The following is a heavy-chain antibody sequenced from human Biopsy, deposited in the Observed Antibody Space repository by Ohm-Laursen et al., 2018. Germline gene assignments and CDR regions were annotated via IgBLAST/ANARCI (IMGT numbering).Heavy chain of an antibody. D-gene: IGHD3-10*01. CDR2: VYPDDSNS. CDR1: GYSYTNYW. J-gene: IGHJ4*02. V-gene: IGHV5-51*01. CDR3: ARQFMSGPTYAGGY. Sequence: GESLRISCKFSGYSYTNYWIGWVRQMPGKGLEWMGLVYPDDSNSRYSPSFQGHVTISAAKSTSTAYLQWNSLTATDTAVYYCARQFMSGPTYAGGYWGQGTLVTVSS.